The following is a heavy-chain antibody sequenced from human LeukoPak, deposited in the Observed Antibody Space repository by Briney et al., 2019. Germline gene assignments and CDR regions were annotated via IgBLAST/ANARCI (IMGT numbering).Heavy chain of an antibody. J-gene: IGHJ5*02. Sequence: PSETLSLTCTVSGGSISSGGYYWSWIRQHPGKGLEWIGYIYYSGSTYYNPSLKSRVTISVDTSKNQFSLKLSSVTAADTAVYYCARVSDYGDYGCWFDPWGQGTLVTVSS. CDR1: GGSISSGGYY. D-gene: IGHD4-17*01. V-gene: IGHV4-31*03. CDR2: IYYSGST. CDR3: ARVSDYGDYGCWFDP.